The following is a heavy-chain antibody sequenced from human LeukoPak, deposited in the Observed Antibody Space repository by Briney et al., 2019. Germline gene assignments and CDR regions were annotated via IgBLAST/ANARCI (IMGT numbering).Heavy chain of an antibody. J-gene: IGHJ6*03. CDR1: GFTFSSYE. CDR3: ARHTTHLEWLSRNYYYYYMDV. CDR2: ISSSGSTI. D-gene: IGHD3-3*01. V-gene: IGHV3-48*03. Sequence: GGSLRLSCAASGFTFSSYEMNWVRQAPGKGLEWVSYISSSGSTIYYADSVKGRFTISRDNAKNSLYLQMNSLRAEDTAVYYCARHTTHLEWLSRNYYYYYMDVWGKGTTVTVSS.